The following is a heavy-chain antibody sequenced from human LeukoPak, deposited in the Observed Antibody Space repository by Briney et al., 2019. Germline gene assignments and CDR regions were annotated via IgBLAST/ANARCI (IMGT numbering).Heavy chain of an antibody. Sequence: PSETLSLTCAVYGGSFSGYYWSWIRQPPGKGLEWIGEINHSGSTNYNPSLKSRVTISVGTSKNQFSLKLSSVTAADTAVYYCARYDAGYCSGGSCYAPDAFDIWGQGTMVTVSS. CDR2: INHSGST. V-gene: IGHV4-34*01. D-gene: IGHD2-15*01. J-gene: IGHJ3*02. CDR3: ARYDAGYCSGGSCYAPDAFDI. CDR1: GGSFSGYY.